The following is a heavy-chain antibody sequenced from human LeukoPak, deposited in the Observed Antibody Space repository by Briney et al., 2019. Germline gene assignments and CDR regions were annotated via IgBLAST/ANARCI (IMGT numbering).Heavy chain of an antibody. CDR3: AKEGTPQISTWYDN. CDR1: GFTFSDYG. CDR2: ISYEGGST. J-gene: IGHJ4*02. Sequence: GRSLRLSCAGAGFTFSDYGMHWVRQAPGKGLEWVAVISYEGGSTYYGDSVKGRFTISRDNSRNTLFLQMNSLSPDDTAVYFCAKEGTPQISTWYDNWGQGTLVTVSS. V-gene: IGHV3-30*18. D-gene: IGHD2-2*01.